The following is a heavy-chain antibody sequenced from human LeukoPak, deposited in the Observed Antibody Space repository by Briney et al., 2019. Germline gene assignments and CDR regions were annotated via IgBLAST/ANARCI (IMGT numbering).Heavy chain of an antibody. Sequence: PGGSLRLSCAASGFTVSSSNMNWVRRAPGKGLEWISVIYSGGSTHYADSVKGRFTISRDNSKNTLFLQMNSLRAEDTAVYYCAKEEQQFDYFDYWGQGTLVTVSS. V-gene: IGHV3-53*01. CDR3: AKEEQQFDYFDY. D-gene: IGHD6-6*01. CDR2: IYSGGST. J-gene: IGHJ4*02. CDR1: GFTVSSSN.